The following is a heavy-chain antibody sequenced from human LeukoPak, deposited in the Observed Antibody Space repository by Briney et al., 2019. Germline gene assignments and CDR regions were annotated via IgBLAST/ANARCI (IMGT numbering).Heavy chain of an antibody. CDR1: GYTFTSYY. Sequence: GASVKVSCKASGYTFTSYYMHWVRQAPGQGLEWMGIINPSGGSTSYAQKFQGRVTMTRDMSTSTVYMELSSLRSEDTAVYYCARAQHIVVVTAITPFDYWGQGTLVTVSS. J-gene: IGHJ4*02. V-gene: IGHV1-46*01. CDR2: INPSGGST. CDR3: ARAQHIVVVTAITPFDY. D-gene: IGHD2-21*02.